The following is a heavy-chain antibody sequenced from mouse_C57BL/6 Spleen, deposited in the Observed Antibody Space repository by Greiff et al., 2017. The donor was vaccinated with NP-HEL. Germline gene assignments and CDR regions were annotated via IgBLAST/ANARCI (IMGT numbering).Heavy chain of an antibody. CDR3: ARVYSNYAAYWYFDV. Sequence: EVQLQESGPGLVKPSQSLSLTCSVTGYSITSGYYWNWIRQFPGNKLEWMGYISYDGSNNYNPSLKNRISITRYTSKNQFFLKLNSVTTEDTATYYCARVYSNYAAYWYFDVWGTGTTVTVSS. J-gene: IGHJ1*03. CDR1: GYSITSGYY. CDR2: ISYDGSN. V-gene: IGHV3-6*01. D-gene: IGHD2-5*01.